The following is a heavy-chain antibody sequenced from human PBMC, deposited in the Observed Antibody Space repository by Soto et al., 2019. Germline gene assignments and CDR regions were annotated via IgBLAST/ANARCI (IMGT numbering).Heavy chain of an antibody. V-gene: IGHV4-39*01. Sequence: LSLTCTVSGGSISSSSYYWGWIRQPPGKGLEWIGSISYSGSTYYNPSLKSRVTISVDTSKNQFSLQLSSVTAADTAVYYCARLVHTAMSSWGQGTLVTVSS. CDR1: GGSISSSSYY. CDR2: ISYSGST. CDR3: ARLVHTAMSS. D-gene: IGHD5-18*01. J-gene: IGHJ5*02.